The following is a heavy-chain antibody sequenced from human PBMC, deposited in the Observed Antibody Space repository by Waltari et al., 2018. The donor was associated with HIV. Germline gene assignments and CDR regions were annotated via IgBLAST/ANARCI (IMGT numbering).Heavy chain of an antibody. CDR3: ARQQYCSCGSCPYNWFDP. D-gene: IGHD2-15*01. V-gene: IGHV4-39*01. Sequence: QLQLQESGPGLVKPAETLSLTCTVSGCSIRSSSYNCGWTSNPPGTGLEWIGSIYYSGSTYYNPSLKSRVTIAVDTSKIQFSLKLSSVTAADTAVYYCARQQYCSCGSCPYNWFDPWGQGTLVTVSS. CDR1: GCSIRSSSYN. CDR2: IYYSGST. J-gene: IGHJ5*02.